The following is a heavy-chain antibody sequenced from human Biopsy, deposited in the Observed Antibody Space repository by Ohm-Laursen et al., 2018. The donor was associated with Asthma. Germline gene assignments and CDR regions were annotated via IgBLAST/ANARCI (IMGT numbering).Heavy chain of an antibody. V-gene: IGHV3-53*01. CDR1: GFSFDDCA. CDR2: IYSGGTS. CDR3: ARGDSSGWSHYYFDY. J-gene: IGHJ4*02. Sequence: SLRLSCSASGFSFDDCAMHWVRQAPGKGLEWVSVIYSGGTSGTADSVRGRFTISRDFYKNTMYLQMDSLRAEDTAVYYCARGDSSGWSHYYFDYWGQGTLVTVSS. D-gene: IGHD6-19*01.